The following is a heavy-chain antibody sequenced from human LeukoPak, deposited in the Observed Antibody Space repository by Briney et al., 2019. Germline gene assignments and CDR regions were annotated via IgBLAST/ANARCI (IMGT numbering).Heavy chain of an antibody. CDR2: IYYSGST. CDR3: ARDVYYYDSSGYENAFDI. CDR1: GGSISSGGYS. Sequence: SETLSLTCAVSGGSISSGGYSWSWIRQPPGKGLEWIGYIYYSGSTYYNPSLKSRVTISVDTSKNQFSLKLSSVTAADTAVYYCARDVYYYDSSGYENAFDIWGQGTMVTVSS. V-gene: IGHV4-30-4*07. J-gene: IGHJ3*02. D-gene: IGHD3-22*01.